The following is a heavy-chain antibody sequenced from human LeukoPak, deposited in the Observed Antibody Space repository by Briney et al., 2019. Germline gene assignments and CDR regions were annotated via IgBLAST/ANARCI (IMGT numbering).Heavy chain of an antibody. Sequence: ASVKVSCKASGYTFTGYYMHWVRQAPGQGLEWMGWINPNSGGTNYAQKFQGRVTMTRDTSISTAYMELSRLRSDDTAVYYCASGITFGGVIVTGWFDPWSQGTLVTVSS. CDR1: GYTFTGYY. CDR2: INPNSGGT. V-gene: IGHV1-2*02. D-gene: IGHD3-16*02. CDR3: ASGITFGGVIVTGWFDP. J-gene: IGHJ5*02.